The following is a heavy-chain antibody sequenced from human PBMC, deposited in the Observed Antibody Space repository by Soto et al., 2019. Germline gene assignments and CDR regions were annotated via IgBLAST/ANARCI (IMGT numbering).Heavy chain of an antibody. V-gene: IGHV4-34*01. D-gene: IGHD6-19*01. CDR1: GGAFSVHS. J-gene: IGHJ5*02. Sequence: PPETLSLTGAGSGGAFSVHSWSWIRQPPGKGLEWIGEINHSGSTNYNPSLKSRVTISVDTYKKQFSLKLSSVTAADTAVYYCARGGQQWLVRRGYNCFDPWRPGTLVTAS. CDR2: INHSGST. CDR3: ARGGQQWLVRRGYNCFDP.